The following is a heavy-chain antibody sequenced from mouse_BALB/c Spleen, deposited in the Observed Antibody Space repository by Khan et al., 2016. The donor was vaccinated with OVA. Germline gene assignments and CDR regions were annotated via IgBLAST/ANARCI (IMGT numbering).Heavy chain of an antibody. CDR2: IRLKSNNYAT. V-gene: IGHV6-6*02. D-gene: IGHD2-1*01. J-gene: IGHJ3*01. CDR3: TSGNWFAY. CDR1: GFTFSNYW. Sequence: EVKLEESGGGLVQPGGSMKLSCVASGFTFSNYWMNWVRQSPEKGLEWVAEIRLKSNNYATHYAASVKGRFTISRDDSKSSVYLQMNNLRAEDTGIYYCTSGNWFAYWGQGTLVTVAA.